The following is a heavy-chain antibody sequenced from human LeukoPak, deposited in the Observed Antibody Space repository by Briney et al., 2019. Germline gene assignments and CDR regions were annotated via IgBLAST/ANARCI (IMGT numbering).Heavy chain of an antibody. CDR2: IIPIFGTA. CDR3: AGGESRYDTSGYPPYY. CDR1: GGTFSSYA. V-gene: IGHV1-69*06. D-gene: IGHD3-22*01. J-gene: IGHJ4*02. Sequence: SVKVSCNASGGTFSSYAISWVRQAPGQGLEWMGGIIPIFGTANYAQKFQGRVTITADKSTSTAYMELSSLRSEDTAVYYCAGGESRYDTSGYPPYYWGQGTLVTVSS.